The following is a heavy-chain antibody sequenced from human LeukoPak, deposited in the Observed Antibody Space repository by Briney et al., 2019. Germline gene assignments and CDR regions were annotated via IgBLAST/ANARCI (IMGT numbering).Heavy chain of an antibody. D-gene: IGHD3-3*01. CDR3: AKDHYDFWSGYPTYFDY. CDR2: IGASGGST. J-gene: IGHJ4*02. CDR1: GFTFSNYA. V-gene: IGHV3-23*01. Sequence: GGSLRLSCAASGFTFSNYAMSWVRQAPGKGLERVSAIGASGGSTYYADSVKGRFTISRDNSKNTLYLQMNSLRAEDTAVYYCAKDHYDFWSGYPTYFDYWGQGTLVTVSS.